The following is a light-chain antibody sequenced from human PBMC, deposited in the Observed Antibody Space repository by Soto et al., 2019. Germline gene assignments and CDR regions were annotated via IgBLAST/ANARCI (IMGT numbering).Light chain of an antibody. CDR3: QQYDNLLAPT. CDR2: DAS. Sequence: DIQMTQSPSTLSASVGDRVTITCRASQSLNSLLAWYQQKPGRAPKLLIFDASNLQTGVPSRFSGSGSGTDFTFTISGLQPEDIATYYCQQYDNLLAPTFGGGTKVDIK. J-gene: IGKJ4*01. CDR1: QSLNSL. V-gene: IGKV1-33*01.